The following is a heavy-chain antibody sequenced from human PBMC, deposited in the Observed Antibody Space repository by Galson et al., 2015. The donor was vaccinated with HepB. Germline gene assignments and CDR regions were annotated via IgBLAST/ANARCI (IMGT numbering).Heavy chain of an antibody. V-gene: IGHV3-30*04. D-gene: IGHD3-10*01. J-gene: IGHJ6*02. Sequence: SLRLSCAASGFTFSNYPIHWVRQAPGKGLEWVALISYDGGDKYYAGSVKGRFTISRDNSQNTLYLQMNSLRAEDTAMYYCARAIGELLPPYYYYGMDVWGQGTTVTVSS. CDR3: ARAIGELLPPYYYYGMDV. CDR2: ISYDGGDK. CDR1: GFTFSNYP.